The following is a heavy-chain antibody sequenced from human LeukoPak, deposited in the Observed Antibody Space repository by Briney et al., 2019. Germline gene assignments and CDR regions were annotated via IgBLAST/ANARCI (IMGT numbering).Heavy chain of an antibody. CDR3: ARASEYSSGWLSSYWYFDL. D-gene: IGHD6-19*01. J-gene: IGHJ2*01. CDR1: GFTLSTYG. Sequence: GSLRLSCAASGFTLSTYGMQWVRQSPDKGLEWLAIIWHDGSRKYYIDSVKGRFTVSRDNSKNTLYLQMDDLRVEDTAVYYCARASEYSSGWLSSYWYFDLWGRGTLVTVSS. V-gene: IGHV3-33*01. CDR2: IWHDGSRK.